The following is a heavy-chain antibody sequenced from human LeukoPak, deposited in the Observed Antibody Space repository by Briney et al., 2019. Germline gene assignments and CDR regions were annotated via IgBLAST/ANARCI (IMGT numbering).Heavy chain of an antibody. CDR1: GGSFSGYY. D-gene: IGHD3-22*01. Sequence: SETLSLTCAVYGGSFSGYYWSWIRQPPGKGLEWIGEINHSGSTNYNPSLKSRVTISVDTSKNQFSLKLSSVTAADTAVYYCARGHSPYYDSSGYPGFYPWGQGTLVTVSS. CDR2: INHSGST. J-gene: IGHJ5*02. V-gene: IGHV4-34*01. CDR3: ARGHSPYYDSSGYPGFYP.